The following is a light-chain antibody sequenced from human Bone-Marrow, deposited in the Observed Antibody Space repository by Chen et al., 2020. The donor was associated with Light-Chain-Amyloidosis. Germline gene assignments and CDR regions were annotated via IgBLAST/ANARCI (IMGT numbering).Light chain of an antibody. CDR3: QVWDRSSDSPG. V-gene: IGLV3-21*02. Sequence: SYVLTQPSSVSVAPGQTATIACGGNNIGSTSVHWYQQTPGQAPLLGVYDDSDRPSGIPERLSGSAAENTATLTISRVEAGYEADYYCQVWDRSSDSPGFGGGTKLTVL. J-gene: IGLJ3*02. CDR2: DDS. CDR1: NIGSTS.